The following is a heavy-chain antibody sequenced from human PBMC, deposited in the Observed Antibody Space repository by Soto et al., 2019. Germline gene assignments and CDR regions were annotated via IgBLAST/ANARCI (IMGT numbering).Heavy chain of an antibody. CDR3: ARYYGSRQYYFDY. D-gene: IGHD3-10*01. V-gene: IGHV1-69*02. J-gene: IGHJ4*02. CDR1: GGTFSSYT. CDR2: IIPILGIA. Sequence: SVKVSCKASGGTFSSYTISWVRQAPGQGLEWMGRIIPILGIANYAQKFQGRVTITADKSTSTAYMELSSLRSEDTAVYYCARYYGSRQYYFDYWGQGTLVTVSS.